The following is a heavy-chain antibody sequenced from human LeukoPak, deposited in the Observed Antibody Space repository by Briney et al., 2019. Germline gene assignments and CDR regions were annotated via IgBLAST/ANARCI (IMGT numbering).Heavy chain of an antibody. CDR2: ISGSGGSI. D-gene: IGHD2-2*01. Sequence: GGSLRLSCAASGFTFSDYYMNWVRQAPGKGLEWVSAISGSGGSINYADSVKGRFTISRDNSKNTLYLQMNSLRAEDTAVYYCAKDLVVVPAAMDHFDYWGQGTLVTVSS. CDR1: GFTFSDYY. V-gene: IGHV3-23*01. J-gene: IGHJ4*02. CDR3: AKDLVVVPAAMDHFDY.